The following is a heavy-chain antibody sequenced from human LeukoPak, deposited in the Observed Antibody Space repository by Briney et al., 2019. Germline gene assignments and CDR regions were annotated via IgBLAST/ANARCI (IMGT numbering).Heavy chain of an antibody. CDR2: INPNSGNA. D-gene: IGHD1-26*01. CDR1: GYTFSDYD. CDR3: AGALAWGGSSYSYYYMDV. Sequence: ASVKVSCKASGYTFSDYDINWVRQATGQGLEWMGWINPNSGNAGYAQKFQGRVTMTRNTSISTAYMELSSLRSEDTAVYYCAGALAWGGSSYSYYYMDVWDKGTTVTVSS. J-gene: IGHJ6*03. V-gene: IGHV1-8*01.